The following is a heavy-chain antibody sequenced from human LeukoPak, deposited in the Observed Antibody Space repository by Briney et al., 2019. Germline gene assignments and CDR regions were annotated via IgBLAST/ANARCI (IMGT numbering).Heavy chain of an antibody. CDR3: ARDRGSSSWQHRPYYFDY. J-gene: IGHJ4*02. Sequence: SGTLSLTCAVSGYSISSSNWWSWVRQPPGKGLEWIGEIYHDGSANYNPSLKSRVTISVDKSKNQFYLKLSSVTAADTAVYYCARDRGSSSWQHRPYYFDYWGQGTLVTVSS. CDR1: GYSISSSNW. V-gene: IGHV4-4*02. CDR2: IYHDGSA. D-gene: IGHD6-13*01.